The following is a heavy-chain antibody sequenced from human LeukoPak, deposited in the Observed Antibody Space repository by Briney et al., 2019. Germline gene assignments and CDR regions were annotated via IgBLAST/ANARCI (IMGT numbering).Heavy chain of an antibody. CDR2: ISGYNGNT. CDR3: ARQVDTTMALPDY. CDR1: GYCFTSHG. J-gene: IGHJ4*02. Sequence: ASVKVSCKASGYCFTSHGISWVRQAPGQGLEWMGWISGYNGNTNYAQKFQGRVTMTTDTSTSTAYMELRSLRSDDTAIYYCARQVDTTMALPDYWGQGTLVTVSS. V-gene: IGHV1-18*01. D-gene: IGHD5-18*01.